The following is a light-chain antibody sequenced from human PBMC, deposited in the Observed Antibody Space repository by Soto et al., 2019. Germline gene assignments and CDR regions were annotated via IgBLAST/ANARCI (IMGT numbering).Light chain of an antibody. J-gene: IGKJ3*01. CDR3: QQDSTYPFT. V-gene: IGKV1-27*01. CDR2: AAS. CDR1: QGIVAS. Sequence: DIHMTQSPSSLSASVRDRVTITCRASQGIVASLAWYHQKPGEVPRLLIYAASTLQSGVPSRFSGSGSGTDFTLTISSLQPEDVATYYCQQDSTYPFTFGPGTKVDIK.